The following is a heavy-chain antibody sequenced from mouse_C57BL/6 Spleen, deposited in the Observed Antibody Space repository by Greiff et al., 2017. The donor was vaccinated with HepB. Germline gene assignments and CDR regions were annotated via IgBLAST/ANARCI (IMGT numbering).Heavy chain of an antibody. CDR1: GYSITSGYY. D-gene: IGHD2-10*01. J-gene: IGHJ3*01. CDR2: ISYDGSN. CDR3: AREQTLLFAY. Sequence: EVKLLESGPGLVKPSQSLSLTCSVTGYSITSGYYWNWILQFPGNKLEWMGYISYDGSNNYNPSLKNRISITRDTSKNQFFLKLNSVTTEDTATYYCAREQTLLFAYWGQGTLVTVSA. V-gene: IGHV3-6*01.